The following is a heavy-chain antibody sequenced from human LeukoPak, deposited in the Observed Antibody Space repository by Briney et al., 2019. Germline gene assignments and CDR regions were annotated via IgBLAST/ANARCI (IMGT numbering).Heavy chain of an antibody. CDR3: AGSPDTAMDYYYYGMDV. CDR1: GYTFTSYD. V-gene: IGHV1-8*01. J-gene: IGHJ6*02. CDR2: MNPNSGNT. D-gene: IGHD5-18*01. Sequence: PGASVKVSCKACGYTFTSYDINWVRQATGQGLEWMGWMNPNSGNTGYAQKFQGRVTMTRNTSISTAYMELSSLRSEDTAVYYCAGSPDTAMDYYYYGMDVWGQGTTVTVSS.